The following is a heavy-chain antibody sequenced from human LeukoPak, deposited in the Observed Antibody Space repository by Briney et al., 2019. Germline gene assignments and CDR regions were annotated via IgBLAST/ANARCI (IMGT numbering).Heavy chain of an antibody. D-gene: IGHD2-8*02. V-gene: IGHV3-23*01. CDR2: ISDRGVIT. J-gene: IGHJ3*02. Sequence: GGSLRLSCAASGFTFSGYAMSWVRQAPGKGLEWVSTISDRGVITYYADSVKGRFTISRDNSKNTLYLQMNSLRAEDTAVYYCAKDAPGAGGYDIWGQGTMVTVSS. CDR1: GFTFSGYA. CDR3: AKDAPGAGGYDI.